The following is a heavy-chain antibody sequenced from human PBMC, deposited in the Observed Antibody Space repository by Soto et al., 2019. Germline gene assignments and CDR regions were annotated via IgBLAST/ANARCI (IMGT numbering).Heavy chain of an antibody. Sequence: VASVKVSCKASGYTFTSYGISWVRQAPGQGLEWMGWISAYNGNTNYAQKLQGRVTMTTDTSTSTAYMELRSLRSDDTAVYYCASSWELGRRASVYYYYGMDVWGQGTTVTVSS. V-gene: IGHV1-18*04. D-gene: IGHD1-26*01. CDR3: ASSWELGRRASVYYYYGMDV. J-gene: IGHJ6*02. CDR1: GYTFTSYG. CDR2: ISAYNGNT.